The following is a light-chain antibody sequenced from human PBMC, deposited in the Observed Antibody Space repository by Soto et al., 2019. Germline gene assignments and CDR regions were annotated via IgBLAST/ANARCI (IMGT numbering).Light chain of an antibody. Sequence: VMTQSPATLSVSPGERATLSCRASQNLRSSLAWYQQKPGQAPRLLIYGASTRASGIPDRFSGSGSGTEFTLTISSLQSEDFAVYYCQEYSKWPSRTFGPGTKVDIK. CDR2: GAS. CDR1: QNLRSS. V-gene: IGKV3-15*01. J-gene: IGKJ1*01. CDR3: QEYSKWPSRT.